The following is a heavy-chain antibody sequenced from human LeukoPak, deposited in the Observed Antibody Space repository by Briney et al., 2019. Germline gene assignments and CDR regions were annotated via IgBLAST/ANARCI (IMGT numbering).Heavy chain of an antibody. CDR1: GLTFSIHW. V-gene: IGHV3-7*01. CDR3: VGGDY. Sequence: GGSLRLSCAASGLTFSIHWMNWVRQAPGKGLECVANKNQDGSDKYYVDSVKGRFTISRDNTKNSLYLQMNSLRAEDTAVYYCVGGDYWGQGTLVTVSS. CDR2: KNQDGSDK. J-gene: IGHJ4*02.